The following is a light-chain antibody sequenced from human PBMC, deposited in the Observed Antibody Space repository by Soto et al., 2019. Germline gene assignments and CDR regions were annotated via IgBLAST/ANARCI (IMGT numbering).Light chain of an antibody. V-gene: IGKV3-20*01. CDR2: SAS. CDR3: QQYHNWPIT. Sequence: ETVLTQSPGTLSLSPGERATLSCRASQSVSSSHLAWYQQKPGQAPRLLIYSASSRATGIPDRFSGSGSGTEFTLTISSLQSEDFAVYYCQQYHNWPITFGQGTRLEIK. J-gene: IGKJ5*01. CDR1: QSVSSSH.